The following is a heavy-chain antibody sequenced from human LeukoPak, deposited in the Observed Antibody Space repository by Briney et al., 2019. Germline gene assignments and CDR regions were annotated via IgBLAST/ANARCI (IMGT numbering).Heavy chain of an antibody. CDR3: ARGIVVPAGLRY. CDR1: GFTLSDYG. Sequence: GGSLRLSCAASGFTLSDYGMHWVRQAPGKGLDWVTFIKNDGSDKYVADSVKGRFTISRDNSKNTLYLQMHSLRAEDTAVYYCARGIVVPAGLRYWGQGTLVTVSS. J-gene: IGHJ4*02. D-gene: IGHD2-2*01. V-gene: IGHV3-30*02. CDR2: IKNDGSDK.